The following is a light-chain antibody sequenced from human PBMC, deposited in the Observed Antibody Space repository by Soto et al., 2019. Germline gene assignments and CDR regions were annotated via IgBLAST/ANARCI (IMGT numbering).Light chain of an antibody. Sequence: DIQMTQSPSTLSASVGERVTMTCRASQSISSWLAWYQQKPGKAPKVLIYDASSLESGVPSRFSGSGSGTDFTLTISSLQPEDFATYYCQQSYSTPQTFGQGTKVDIK. V-gene: IGKV1-39*01. CDR3: QQSYSTPQT. CDR1: QSISSW. J-gene: IGKJ1*01. CDR2: DAS.